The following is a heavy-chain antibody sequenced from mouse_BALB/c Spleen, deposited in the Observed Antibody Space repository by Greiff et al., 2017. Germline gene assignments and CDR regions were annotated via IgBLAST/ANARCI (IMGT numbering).Heavy chain of an antibody. CDR2: INPYNDGT. CDR3: AGRYDPHWYFDV. CDR1: GYTFTSYV. J-gene: IGHJ1*01. V-gene: IGHV1-14*01. D-gene: IGHD2-14*01. Sequence: VQLQQSGPELVKPGASVKMSCKASGYTFTSYVMHWVKQKPGQGLEWIGYINPYNDGTKYNEKFKGKATLTSDKSSSTAYMELISLTSEDSAVYYCAGRYDPHWYFDVWGAGTTVTVSS.